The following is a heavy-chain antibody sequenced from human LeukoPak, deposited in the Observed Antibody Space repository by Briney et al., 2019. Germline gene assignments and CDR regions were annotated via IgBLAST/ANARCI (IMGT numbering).Heavy chain of an antibody. CDR2: INHSGST. J-gene: IGHJ4*02. Sequence: SSETLSLTCAVYGGSFSGYCWSWIRQPPGKGLEWIGEINHSGSTNYNPSLKSRVTISVDTSKNQFSLKLSSVTAADTAVYYCARGLVGYCSSTSCFDAPSYFDYWGQGTLVTVSS. D-gene: IGHD2-2*03. CDR1: GGSFSGYC. V-gene: IGHV4-34*01. CDR3: ARGLVGYCSSTSCFDAPSYFDY.